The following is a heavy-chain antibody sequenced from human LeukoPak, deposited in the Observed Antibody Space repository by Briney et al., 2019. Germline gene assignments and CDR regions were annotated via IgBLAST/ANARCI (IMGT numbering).Heavy chain of an antibody. CDR3: TKSGCTSTACYAFDI. V-gene: IGHV3-74*01. CDR1: GFTFSSYW. CDR2: INTDGSST. D-gene: IGHD2-2*01. Sequence: GGSLRLSCEASGFTFSSYWMHWVRQAPGKGLVWVSRINTDGSSTSYADSVKGRFTISRDNSKSTLYLQMNNLRAEDTAIYYCTKSGCTSTACYAFDIWGQGTAVTVSS. J-gene: IGHJ3*02.